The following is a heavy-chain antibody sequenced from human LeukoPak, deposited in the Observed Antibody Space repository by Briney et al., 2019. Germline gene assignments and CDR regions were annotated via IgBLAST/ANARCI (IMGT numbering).Heavy chain of an antibody. V-gene: IGHV3-74*01. CDR1: GFTFSKYW. CDR3: ATKQWLAPPPDS. CDR2: INTDGTVT. D-gene: IGHD6-19*01. J-gene: IGHJ4*02. Sequence: GGSLRLSCAAPGFTFSKYWMLLVRQAPGKGLASVSRINTDGTVTTYADSVKGRFTVSRDNADNTMFLQMNSVRDEDTAVYYCATKQWLAPPPDSWGQGTPVTVSS.